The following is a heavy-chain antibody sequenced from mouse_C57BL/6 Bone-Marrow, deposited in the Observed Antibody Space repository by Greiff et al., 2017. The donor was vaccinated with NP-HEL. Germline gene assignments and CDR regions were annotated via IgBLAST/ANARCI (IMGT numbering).Heavy chain of an antibody. D-gene: IGHD2-1*01. CDR1: GDSITSGY. V-gene: IGHV3-8*02. CDR3: ARESYGKSFAY. Sequence: EVKLQQSGPSLVKPSQTLSLTCSVTGDSITSGYWNWIRKFPGNKLEYMGYITFSSNTYYNPSLKSRISITRNTSKNQYYLQLNSVTTEDTATYYCARESYGKSFAYWGQGTLVTVSA. CDR2: ITFSSNT. J-gene: IGHJ3*01.